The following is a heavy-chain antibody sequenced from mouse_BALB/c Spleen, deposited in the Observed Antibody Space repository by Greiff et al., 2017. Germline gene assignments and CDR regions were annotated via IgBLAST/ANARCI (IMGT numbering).Heavy chain of an antibody. CDR1: GFNIKDYY. J-gene: IGHJ3*01. V-gene: IGHV14-1*02. D-gene: IGHD1-1*01. CDR3: ASYGSSYPWFAY. Sequence: EVKLEESGAELVRPGALVKLSCKASGFNIKDYYMHWVKQRPEQGLEWIGWIDPENGNTIYDPKFQGKASITADTSSNTAYLQLSSLTSEDTAVYYCASYGSSYPWFAYWGQGTLVTVSA. CDR2: IDPENGNT.